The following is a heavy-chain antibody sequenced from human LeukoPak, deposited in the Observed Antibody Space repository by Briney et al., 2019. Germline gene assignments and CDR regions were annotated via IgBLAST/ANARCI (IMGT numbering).Heavy chain of an antibody. CDR2: ITGDGAT. V-gene: IGHV3-23*01. J-gene: IGHJ5*02. D-gene: IGHD6-25*01. CDR3: AKGAAAGLVDWFDP. CDR1: GFTFTNFT. Sequence: GGSLRLSCAVSGFTFTNFTMMWVRQAPGKGLQWVSSITGDGATYYADSVRGRFMLSRDTSKDTLYLQMNSLTAEDTALYYCAKGAAAGLVDWFDPWGQGTLVTVSS.